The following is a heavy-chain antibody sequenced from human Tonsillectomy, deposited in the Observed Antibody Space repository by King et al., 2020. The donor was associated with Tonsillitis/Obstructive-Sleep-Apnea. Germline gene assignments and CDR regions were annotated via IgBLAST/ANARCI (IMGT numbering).Heavy chain of an antibody. CDR1: GFTFSSYG. V-gene: IGHV3-30*18. D-gene: IGHD3-9*01. Sequence: QVQLVESGGGVVQPGRSLRLSCAASGFTFSSYGIHWVRQAPGKGLEWVAVISYDGSNKYYADSVKGRFTISRDNSKNTLYLQMNSLRAEDTAVYYCAKLHFMYDILTGYYDYWGQGTLVTVSS. J-gene: IGHJ4*02. CDR3: AKLHFMYDILTGYYDY. CDR2: ISYDGSNK.